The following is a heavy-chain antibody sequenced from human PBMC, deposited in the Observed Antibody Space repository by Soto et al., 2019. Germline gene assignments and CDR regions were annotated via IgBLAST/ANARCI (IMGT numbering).Heavy chain of an antibody. CDR2: INPSDAYT. J-gene: IGHJ4*02. V-gene: IGHV1-46*01. D-gene: IGHD5-18*01. CDR1: GYTFISYY. Sequence: ASVKVSCKASGYTFISYYIHWVRQAPGQGLEWMGLINPSDAYTDYAQKFQGRVTLTRDTSTSIVYMELRSLRSEDTAIYYCARDHVDTTMTNFDYWGQGTLVTVYS. CDR3: ARDHVDTTMTNFDY.